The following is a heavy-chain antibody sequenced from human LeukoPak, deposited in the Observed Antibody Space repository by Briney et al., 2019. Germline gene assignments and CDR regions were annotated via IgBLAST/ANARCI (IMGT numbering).Heavy chain of an antibody. Sequence: SETLSLTCTVSGGSISSYYWSWIRQPPGKGLEWIGYIYYSGSTNYNPSLKSRVTISVDTTKNQFSLKLSSVSAADTAVYCCESSGSMLVDDAFDIWGQGTMVTVSS. J-gene: IGHJ3*02. CDR2: IYYSGST. D-gene: IGHD3-22*01. V-gene: IGHV4-59*08. CDR1: GGSISSYY. CDR3: ESSGSMLVDDAFDI.